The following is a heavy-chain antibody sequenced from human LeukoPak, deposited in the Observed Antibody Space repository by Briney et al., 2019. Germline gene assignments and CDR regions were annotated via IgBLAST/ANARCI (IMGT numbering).Heavy chain of an antibody. Sequence: GSSVKVSCKASGGTFSSYAISWVRQAHGQGLEWMGGIIPIFGTANYAQKFQGRVTITTDESTSTAYMELSSLRSEDTAVYYCASSNGDYYIDYWGQGTLVTVSS. CDR1: GGTFSSYA. D-gene: IGHD4-17*01. CDR2: IIPIFGTA. CDR3: ASSNGDYYIDY. V-gene: IGHV1-69*05. J-gene: IGHJ4*02.